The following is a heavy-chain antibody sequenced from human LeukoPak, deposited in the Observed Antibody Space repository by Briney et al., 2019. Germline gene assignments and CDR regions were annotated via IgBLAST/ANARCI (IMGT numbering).Heavy chain of an antibody. Sequence: SSETLSLTCTVSGGSISSYYWSWIRQPPGKGLEWIGYIYYSGSTNYNPSLKNRVTISVDTSKNQFSLKLSSVTAADTAVYYCASTKSRQLMTFDPWGQGTLVTVSS. D-gene: IGHD2-8*01. CDR3: ASTKSRQLMTFDP. CDR1: GGSISSYY. J-gene: IGHJ5*02. CDR2: IYYSGST. V-gene: IGHV4-59*01.